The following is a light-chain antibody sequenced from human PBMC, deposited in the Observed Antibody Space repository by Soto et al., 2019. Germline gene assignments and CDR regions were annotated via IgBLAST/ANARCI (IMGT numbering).Light chain of an antibody. CDR3: CSYAGTYTEV. Sequence: QSVLTQPPSASGTPGQRVTISCSGSDSNSGSNYVYWYQQFPGTAPKLLIYSNIQRPSGVPARFSGSKSGTTAYLAISGLRSEDEADYYCCSYAGTYTEVFGGGTKLTVL. V-gene: IGLV1-47*02. CDR1: DSNSGSNY. CDR2: SNI. J-gene: IGLJ2*01.